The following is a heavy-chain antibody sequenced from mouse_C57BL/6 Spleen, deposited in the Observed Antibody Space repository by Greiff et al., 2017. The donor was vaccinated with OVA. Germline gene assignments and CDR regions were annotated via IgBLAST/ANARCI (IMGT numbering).Heavy chain of an antibody. CDR1: GYSITSGYY. V-gene: IGHV3-6*01. D-gene: IGHD1-1*01. Sequence: VQLKQSGPGLVKPSQSLSLTCSVTGYSITSGYYWNWIRQFPGNKLEWMGYISYDGSNNYNPSLKNRISITRDTSKNQFFLKLNSVTTEDTATYYCAEGYGDAMDYWGQGTSVTVSS. CDR3: AEGYGDAMDY. CDR2: ISYDGSN. J-gene: IGHJ4*01.